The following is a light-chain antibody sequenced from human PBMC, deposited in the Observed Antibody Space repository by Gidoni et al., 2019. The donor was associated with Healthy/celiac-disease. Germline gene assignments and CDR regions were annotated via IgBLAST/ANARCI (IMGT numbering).Light chain of an antibody. CDR1: QGISSY. V-gene: IGKV1-8*01. Sequence: AIRMTQSPSSLSASTGDRVTIPCRASQGISSYLAWYQQKPGKAPKLLIYAASTLQSGVPSRFSGSGSGTDFTLTISCLQSEDFATYYCQQYYSYPRRTFGQGTKVEIK. J-gene: IGKJ1*01. CDR2: AAS. CDR3: QQYYSYPRRT.